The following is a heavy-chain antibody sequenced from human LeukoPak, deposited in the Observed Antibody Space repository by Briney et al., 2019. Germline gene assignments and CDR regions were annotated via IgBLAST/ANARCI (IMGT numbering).Heavy chain of an antibody. J-gene: IGHJ2*01. CDR3: ARDHKAEYSSSWPDRVWYFDL. Sequence: PSETLSLTCTVSGGSICSGSYYWGWIRQPAGKGLEWIGRIYTSGSTNYNPSLKSRVTISVDTSKNQFSLKLSSVTAADTAVYYCARDHKAEYSSSWPDRVWYFDLWGRGTLVTVSS. V-gene: IGHV4-61*02. CDR2: IYTSGST. D-gene: IGHD6-13*01. CDR1: GGSICSGSYY.